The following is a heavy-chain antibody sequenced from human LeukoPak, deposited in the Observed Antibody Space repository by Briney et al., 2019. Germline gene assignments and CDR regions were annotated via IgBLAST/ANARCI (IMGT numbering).Heavy chain of an antibody. J-gene: IGHJ4*02. Sequence: PSETLSLTCTVSGGSISSYYWSWIRQPAGKGLEWIGRILTSGSTNYNPSHKSRVTMSVDTSKNQFSLKLSSVTAADMDVYYCAATVAGSKHFDYWGQGSLVTVSS. V-gene: IGHV4-4*07. D-gene: IGHD6-19*01. CDR3: AATVAGSKHFDY. CDR1: GGSISSYY. CDR2: ILTSGST.